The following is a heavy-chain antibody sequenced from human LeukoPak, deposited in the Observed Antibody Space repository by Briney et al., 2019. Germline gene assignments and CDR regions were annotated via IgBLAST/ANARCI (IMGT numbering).Heavy chain of an antibody. Sequence: SQTLSLTCALSGDRVFSNSAAWNWTRQSPSRGLEWLGRTYYRSKWYNDYAVSVKSRITINPDTSKSQFSLQLNSVTPEDTAVYYCARGGVGQHGSKGDAFDIWGQGTMVTVSS. CDR2: TYYRSKWYN. J-gene: IGHJ3*02. D-gene: IGHD1-1*01. CDR1: GDRVFSNSAA. CDR3: ARGGVGQHGSKGDAFDI. V-gene: IGHV6-1*01.